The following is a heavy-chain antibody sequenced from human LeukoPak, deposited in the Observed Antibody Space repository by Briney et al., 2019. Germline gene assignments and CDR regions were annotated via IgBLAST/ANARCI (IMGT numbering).Heavy chain of an antibody. CDR3: ARDRYGDGFAHFDY. V-gene: IGHV1-2*02. D-gene: IGHD5-24*01. CDR2: ITPGGGT. CDR1: GYTFTNYA. J-gene: IGHJ4*02. Sequence: GASVKVSCKASGYTFTNYAMHWVRQAPGQGLEWMGWITPGGGTNYPQNFQGRVAITWDTSITTAYMDLSRLTSDDTALYYCARDRYGDGFAHFDYWGQGVLVTVSS.